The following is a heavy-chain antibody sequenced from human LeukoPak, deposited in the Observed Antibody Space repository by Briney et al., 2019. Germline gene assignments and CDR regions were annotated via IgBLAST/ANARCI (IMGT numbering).Heavy chain of an antibody. Sequence: GGSLRLSCAASGFTFSSDAMSWVRQAPGKGLEWVSAISGSGGSTYYADSVKGRFTISRDNSKNTLYLQMNSLRAEDTAVYYCAGEFCSSTSCYKPIDYWGQGTLVTVSS. CDR2: ISGSGGST. CDR3: AGEFCSSTSCYKPIDY. CDR1: GFTFSSDA. D-gene: IGHD2-2*02. V-gene: IGHV3-23*01. J-gene: IGHJ4*02.